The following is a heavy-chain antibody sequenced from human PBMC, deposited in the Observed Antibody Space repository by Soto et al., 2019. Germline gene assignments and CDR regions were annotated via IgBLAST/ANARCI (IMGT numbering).Heavy chain of an antibody. V-gene: IGHV3-23*01. CDR2: ISGSGGST. D-gene: IGHD6-6*01. J-gene: IGHJ4*02. Sequence: EVQLLESGGGLVQPGGSLRLSCAASGFTFSSYAMSWVRQAPGKGLEWVSAISGSGGSTYYADSVKGRFTISGDNSKNTLYLQMNSLRAEDTAVYYCAKDPIAARPGLCYFDYWGQGTLVTVSS. CDR3: AKDPIAARPGLCYFDY. CDR1: GFTFSSYA.